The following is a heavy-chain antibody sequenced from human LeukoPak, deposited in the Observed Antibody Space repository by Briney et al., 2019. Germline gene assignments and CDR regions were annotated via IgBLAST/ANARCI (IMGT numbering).Heavy chain of an antibody. CDR2: INHSGST. V-gene: IGHV4-34*01. J-gene: IGHJ4*02. D-gene: IGHD4-17*01. CDR1: GGSFSGYY. CDR3: ATGYYFDY. Sequence: SETLSLTCAVYGGSFSGYYWSWIRQPPGKWLEWIGEINHSGSTNYNPSLKSRVTISVDTSKNQFSLKLSSVTAADTAVYYCATGYYFDYWGQGTLVTVSS.